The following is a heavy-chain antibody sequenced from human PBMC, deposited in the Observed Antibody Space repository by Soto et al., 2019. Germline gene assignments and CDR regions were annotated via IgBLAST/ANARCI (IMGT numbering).Heavy chain of an antibody. CDR3: ARDDGHRYGYHFGGFDY. CDR1: GYTFTSYG. Sequence: QVQLVQSGAEVKKPGASVKVSCKASGYTFTSYGISWVRQAPGQGLEWMGWISAYNGNTNYAQKLQGRVTMTTDTATSTAYMELRRLRSDDTAVYYCARDDGHRYGYHFGGFDYWGQGTLVTVSS. D-gene: IGHD5-12*01. V-gene: IGHV1-18*01. CDR2: ISAYNGNT. J-gene: IGHJ4*02.